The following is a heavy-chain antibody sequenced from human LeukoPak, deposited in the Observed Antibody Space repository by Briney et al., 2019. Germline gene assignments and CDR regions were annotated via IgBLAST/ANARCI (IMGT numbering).Heavy chain of an antibody. Sequence: GGSLRLSCAASGFTFNNHWMNWVRQAPGKGPEWVANIKEDGSKTFYVDSVKGRFTFSRDNANNSLYLQMNSLRVEDSAVYYCATRGVAVPRTEFDYWGQGTLVTVSS. D-gene: IGHD6-19*01. CDR1: GFTFNNHW. CDR3: ATRGVAVPRTEFDY. V-gene: IGHV3-7*01. CDR2: IKEDGSKT. J-gene: IGHJ4*02.